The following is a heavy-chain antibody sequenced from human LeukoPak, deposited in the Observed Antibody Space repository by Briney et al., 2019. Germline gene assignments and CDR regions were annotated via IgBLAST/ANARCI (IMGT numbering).Heavy chain of an antibody. J-gene: IGHJ5*02. Sequence: GGSLRLSCAASGFTVSSNYMSWVRQAPGKGLEWVSVIYSGGSTYYADSVKGRFTISRDNSKNTLYLQMNSLRAEDTAVYYCAKGAVAGTDRNWFDPWGQGTLVTVSS. V-gene: IGHV3-53*01. CDR1: GFTVSSNY. D-gene: IGHD6-19*01. CDR3: AKGAVAGTDRNWFDP. CDR2: IYSGGST.